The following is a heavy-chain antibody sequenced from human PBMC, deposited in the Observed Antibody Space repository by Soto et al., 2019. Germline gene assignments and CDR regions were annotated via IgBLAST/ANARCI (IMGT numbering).Heavy chain of an antibody. Sequence: GGSLRLSCAVSGFTFSNYGMHWVRQAPGKGLEWVAVISYDGSNKHYADSVKGRFTISRDNSKNTLYLQMNSLREEDTAVYYCAKDRYSSSWYMPVDYWGQGTLVTVSS. J-gene: IGHJ4*02. D-gene: IGHD6-13*01. CDR2: ISYDGSNK. CDR1: GFTFSNYG. V-gene: IGHV3-30*18. CDR3: AKDRYSSSWYMPVDY.